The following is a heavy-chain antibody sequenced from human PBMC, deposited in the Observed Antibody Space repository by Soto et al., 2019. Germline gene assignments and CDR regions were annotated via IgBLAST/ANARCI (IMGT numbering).Heavy chain of an antibody. V-gene: IGHV3-9*01. CDR2: ITWNSGTI. Sequence: EVQLVESGGGLVQPGRSLRLSCAASGFTFDDYALHWVRQAPGKGLEWVSGITWNSGTIGYADSVKGRFTISRDNAKNSLYLQMNSLRAEDTALYDCAKDSGYSGYDYMGLFDYWGQGTLVTVSS. J-gene: IGHJ4*02. CDR1: GFTFDDYA. CDR3: AKDSGYSGYDYMGLFDY. D-gene: IGHD5-12*01.